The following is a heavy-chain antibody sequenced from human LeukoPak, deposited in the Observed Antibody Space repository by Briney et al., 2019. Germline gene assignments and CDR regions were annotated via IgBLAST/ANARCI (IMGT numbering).Heavy chain of an antibody. CDR3: ARGGSGPADPSDY. CDR2: IYPGDSDT. CDR1: GYSFTTYW. V-gene: IGHV5-51*01. Sequence: GESLKISCKGSGYSFTTYWIGWVRQMPGKGLEGMGIIYPGDSDTRYSPSFQGQVTISADKSISTAYLPWSRLKASDTAMYYCARGGSGPADPSDYWGQGTLVTVSS. J-gene: IGHJ4*02. D-gene: IGHD2-2*01.